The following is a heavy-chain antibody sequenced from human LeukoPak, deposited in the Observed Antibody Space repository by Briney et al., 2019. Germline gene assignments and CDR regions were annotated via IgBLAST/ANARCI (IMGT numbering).Heavy chain of an antibody. V-gene: IGHV4-59*01. CDR1: GVSFSGYY. CDR2: IYYSGST. D-gene: IGHD5-18*01. J-gene: IGHJ6*03. CDR3: ARVFMDTAMAYYYYYMDV. Sequence: SETLSLTCAVYGVSFSGYYWSWIRQPPGKGLEWIGYIYYSGSTNYNPSLKRRVTISVDTSKNQFSLKLSSVTAADTAVYYCARVFMDTAMAYYYYYMDVWGKGTTVTVSS.